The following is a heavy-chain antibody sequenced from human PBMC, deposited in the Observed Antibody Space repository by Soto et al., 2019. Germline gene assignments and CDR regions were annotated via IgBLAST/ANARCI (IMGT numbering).Heavy chain of an antibody. Sequence: GASVKVSCNASGGTLSRSAISWVRQAPGQGLEWMGGIIPIFGPAIYAQKFRGRVSIIADESTRTAYMEMSSLRSDDTAVYYCGTGSSWTKVESWGQGTLVTVSS. V-gene: IGHV1-69*13. D-gene: IGHD6-13*01. CDR1: GGTLSRSA. CDR2: IIPIFGPA. CDR3: GTGSSWTKVES. J-gene: IGHJ4*02.